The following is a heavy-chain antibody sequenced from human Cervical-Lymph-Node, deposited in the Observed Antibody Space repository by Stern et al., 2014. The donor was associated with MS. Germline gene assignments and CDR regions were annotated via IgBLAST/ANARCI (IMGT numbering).Heavy chain of an antibody. CDR2: IYRSGSI. CDR3: ARRGGTIATFHAYYFYGLDV. CDR1: GYSIDSGFY. V-gene: IGHV4-38-2*02. Sequence: QVQLQESGPGLVKPSETLSLTCRVSGYSIDSGFYWDWIRQPPGKGLEWIGTIYRSGSIYHNPSLKSRVTISVDPSMNEFSLKVTSVTAADTAVYYCARRGGTIATFHAYYFYGLDVWGQGTTVTVSS. J-gene: IGHJ6*02. D-gene: IGHD2-21*01.